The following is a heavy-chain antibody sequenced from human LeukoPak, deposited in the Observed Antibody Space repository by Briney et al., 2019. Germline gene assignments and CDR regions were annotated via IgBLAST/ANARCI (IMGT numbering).Heavy chain of an antibody. D-gene: IGHD3-22*01. V-gene: IGHV5-51*01. CDR3: ATNYYDSSGYKYYFDY. CDR1: GYSFTSYW. Sequence: GESLKIPCKGSGYSFTSYWIGWVRQMPGKGLEWMGIIYPGDSDTRYSPSFQGQVTISADKSISTAYLQWSSLKASDTAMYYCATNYYDSSGYKYYFDYWGQGTLVTVSS. J-gene: IGHJ4*02. CDR2: IYPGDSDT.